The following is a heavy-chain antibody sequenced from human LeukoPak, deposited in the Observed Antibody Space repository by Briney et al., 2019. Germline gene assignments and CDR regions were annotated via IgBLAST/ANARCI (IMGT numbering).Heavy chain of an antibody. D-gene: IGHD6-19*01. Sequence: GASVKVSCKASGGTFSSYAISWVRQAPGQGLEWMGGIIPIFGTANYAQKFQGRVTITADESTSTAYMELSSLRSEDTAVYYCARDPGYSSGWSGGSDYWGQGTQVTVSS. J-gene: IGHJ4*02. V-gene: IGHV1-69*13. CDR1: GGTFSSYA. CDR2: IIPIFGTA. CDR3: ARDPGYSSGWSGGSDY.